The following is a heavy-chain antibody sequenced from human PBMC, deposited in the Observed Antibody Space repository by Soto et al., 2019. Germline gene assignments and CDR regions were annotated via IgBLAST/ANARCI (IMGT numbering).Heavy chain of an antibody. J-gene: IGHJ4*02. CDR1: GGTFSSYA. CDR2: ITPIFGTA. Sequence: SVKVSCKASGGTFSSYAISWVRQAPGQGLEWMGGITPIFGTANYAQKFQGRVTITADESTSTAYMELSSLRSEDTAVYYCARVGNDYGDYDYWGQGTLVTVSS. CDR3: ARVGNDYGDYDY. D-gene: IGHD4-17*01. V-gene: IGHV1-69*13.